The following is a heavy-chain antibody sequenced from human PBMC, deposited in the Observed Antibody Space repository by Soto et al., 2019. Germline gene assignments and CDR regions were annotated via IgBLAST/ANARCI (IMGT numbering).Heavy chain of an antibody. D-gene: IGHD1-1*01. CDR2: INQGGSVK. J-gene: IGHJ4*02. CDR3: ARLTEAVTTFVY. CDR1: GFALSPYW. V-gene: IGHV3-7*03. Sequence: EVYLVESGGGLVQPGGSLRLSCEASGFALSPYWMSWVRQAPGNGLEWVASINQGGSVKHYVDSVRGRFTISRDNAENSLFLQMNSLSAEDTAVYFCARLTEAVTTFVYWGQGTPVTVSS.